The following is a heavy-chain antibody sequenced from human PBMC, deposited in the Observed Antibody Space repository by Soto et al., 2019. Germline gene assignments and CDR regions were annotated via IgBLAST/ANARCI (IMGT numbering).Heavy chain of an antibody. D-gene: IGHD3-10*01. CDR1: GFIFSSYA. CDR2: ISGSGAST. Sequence: EVQLLESGGGLEQPGGSLRLSCAASGFIFSSYAMNWVRQTPGKGLEWVSGISGSGASTYYADSVKGRFSISRDTSKNTLYLPMNSLRDEDTAIYYCVKVRGGCYTNYFAYWGPGTLVTVSS. J-gene: IGHJ4*02. V-gene: IGHV3-23*01. CDR3: VKVRGGCYTNYFAY.